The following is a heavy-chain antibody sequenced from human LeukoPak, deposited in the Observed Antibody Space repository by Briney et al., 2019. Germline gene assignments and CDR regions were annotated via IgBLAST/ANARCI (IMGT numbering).Heavy chain of an antibody. CDR2: IIGSAANT. J-gene: IGHJ4*01. Sequence: GGTLRLSCGASGLTVSSYAMSWVRQAPGKGLEWVSTIIGSAANTYYADSVKGRFTISRDDSKNTVYLQMNSLRAEDTAVYSCAKYTSGTSYRGLDQWGHGTLVTVSS. D-gene: IGHD3-10*01. CDR1: GLTVSSYA. CDR3: AKYTSGTSYRGLDQ. V-gene: IGHV3-23*01.